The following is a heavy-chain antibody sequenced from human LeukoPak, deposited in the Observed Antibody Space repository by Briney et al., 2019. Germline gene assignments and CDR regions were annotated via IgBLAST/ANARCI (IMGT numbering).Heavy chain of an antibody. Sequence: SGPTLVNPTQTLTLTCTFSGFSLSTGGVGVGWIRQPPGKALEWLAIIYWDDDKRYRSSLRSRLTLTKDTSKNQVVLSMTDMDPVDTATYYCALSGKSYSYGYFIYWGQGALVTVSS. CDR2: IYWDDDK. D-gene: IGHD5-18*01. CDR1: GFSLSTGGVG. V-gene: IGHV2-5*02. CDR3: ALSGKSYSYGYFIY. J-gene: IGHJ4*02.